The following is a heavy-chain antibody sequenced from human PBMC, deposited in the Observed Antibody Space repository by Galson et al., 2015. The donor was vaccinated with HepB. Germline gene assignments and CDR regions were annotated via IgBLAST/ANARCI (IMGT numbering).Heavy chain of an antibody. CDR2: IGSDYNT. V-gene: IGHV3-23*01. D-gene: IGHD4-23*01. Sequence: SLRLSCAASGFTFSGNAMGWVRQAPGKGLEWVSAIGSDYNTHYAESVKGRFTISRDNSKNMMFLQMSSLRAEDTALYYCAKDILRWTFDHWGQGILVTVSS. CDR3: AKDILRWTFDH. J-gene: IGHJ4*02. CDR1: GFTFSGNA.